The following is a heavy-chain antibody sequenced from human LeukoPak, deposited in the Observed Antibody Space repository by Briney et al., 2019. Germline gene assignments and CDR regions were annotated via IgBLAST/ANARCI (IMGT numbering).Heavy chain of an antibody. V-gene: IGHV4-34*01. Sequence: SETLSLTCAVYGGSFSGYYWSWIRQPPGKGLQWIGEINHSGSTNYNSSLKSRVTISVDTSKNQFSLKLSSVTAADTAVYYCARVLYAGSYYYFDYWGQGTLDTVSS. CDR2: INHSGST. J-gene: IGHJ4*02. CDR1: GGSFSGYY. D-gene: IGHD1-26*01. CDR3: ARVLYAGSYYYFDY.